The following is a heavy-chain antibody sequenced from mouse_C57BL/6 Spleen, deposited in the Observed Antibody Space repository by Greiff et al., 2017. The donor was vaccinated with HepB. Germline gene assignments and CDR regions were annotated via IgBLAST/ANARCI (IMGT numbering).Heavy chain of an antibody. V-gene: IGHV1-69*01. CDR1: GYTFTSYW. CDR3: ARHSSGYGAMDY. CDR2: IDPSDSYT. D-gene: IGHD3-2*02. Sequence: VQLQQPGAELVMPGASVKLSCKASGYTFTSYWMHWVKQRPGQGLEWIGEIDPSDSYTNYNQKFKGKSTLTVDKSSSTAYMQLSSLTSEDSAVYYCARHSSGYGAMDYWGQGTSVTVSS. J-gene: IGHJ4*01.